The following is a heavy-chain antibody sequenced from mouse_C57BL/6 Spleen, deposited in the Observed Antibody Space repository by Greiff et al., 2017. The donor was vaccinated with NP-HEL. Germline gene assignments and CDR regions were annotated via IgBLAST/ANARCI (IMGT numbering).Heavy chain of an antibody. D-gene: IGHD2-4*01. J-gene: IGHJ1*03. Sequence: DVMLVESGGDLVKPGGSLKLSCAASGFTFSSYGMSWVRQTPDKRLEWVATISSGGSYTYYPDSVKGRFTISRDNAKNTLYLQMSSLKSEDTAMYYCARPIYYDYDGWYFDVWGTGTTVTVSS. V-gene: IGHV5-6*02. CDR2: ISSGGSYT. CDR3: ARPIYYDYDGWYFDV. CDR1: GFTFSSYG.